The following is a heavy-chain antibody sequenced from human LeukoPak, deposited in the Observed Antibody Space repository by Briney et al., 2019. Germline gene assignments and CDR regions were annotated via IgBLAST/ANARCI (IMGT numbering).Heavy chain of an antibody. CDR1: GGSFSGYY. D-gene: IGHD2-2*01. J-gene: IGHJ6*03. CDR3: ARGRSCSSTSCYRDYYYYMDV. V-gene: IGHV4-34*01. Sequence: SDTLSLTCAVYGGSFSGYYWSWIRQPPGKGLEWIGEINHSGSTNYNPSLKSRVTISVDTSKNQFSLKLSSVTAADTAVYYCARGRSCSSTSCYRDYYYYMDVWGKGTTVTVSS. CDR2: INHSGST.